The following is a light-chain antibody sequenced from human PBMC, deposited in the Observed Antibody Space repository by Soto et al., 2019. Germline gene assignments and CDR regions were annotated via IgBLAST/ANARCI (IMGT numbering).Light chain of an antibody. CDR2: EVS. CDR3: SSYTSSSTV. J-gene: IGLJ2*01. CDR1: SSDVGGYNY. Sequence: QSALTQPASMSGSPGQSITSSCTGTSSDVGGYNYVSWYQQHPGKAPKLMIYEVSNRPSGVSNRFSGSKSGNTASLTISGLQAEDEADYYCSSYTSSSTVFGGGTKVTVL. V-gene: IGLV2-14*01.